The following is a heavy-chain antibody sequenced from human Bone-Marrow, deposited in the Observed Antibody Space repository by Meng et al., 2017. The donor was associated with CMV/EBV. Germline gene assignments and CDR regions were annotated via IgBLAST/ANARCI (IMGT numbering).Heavy chain of an antibody. CDR2: IYRSGNT. V-gene: IGHV3-66*03. CDR1: GFIVSSNY. CDR3: ARAGRGRWLQLDSY. D-gene: IGHD5-24*01. J-gene: IGHJ4*02. Sequence: CAATGFIVSSNYMSWVRQAPGKGLKWVSVIYRSGNTYYTNSVKGRFTISRDNSKNTLYLQMNSLRAEDTAVYYCARAGRGRWLQLDSYWGQGTLVTVSS.